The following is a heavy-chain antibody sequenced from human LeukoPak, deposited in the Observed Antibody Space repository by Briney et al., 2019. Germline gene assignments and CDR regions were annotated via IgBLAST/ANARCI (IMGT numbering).Heavy chain of an antibody. CDR1: GGSISSSSCY. D-gene: IGHD3-10*01. CDR2: IYYSGST. CDR3: ARVVQGAAYYMDV. Sequence: PSETLSLTCTVSGGSISSSSCYWGWIRQPPGKGLEWIGNIYYSGSTYYHPSLKTRVTISVAKNQFSLKLSYVTAADSAVYYCARVVQGAAYYMDVWGKGTTVTVSS. J-gene: IGHJ6*03. V-gene: IGHV4-39*07.